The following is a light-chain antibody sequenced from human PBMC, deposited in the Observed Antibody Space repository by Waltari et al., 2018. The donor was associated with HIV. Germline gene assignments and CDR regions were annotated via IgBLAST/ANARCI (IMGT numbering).Light chain of an antibody. J-gene: IGKJ3*01. CDR3: QQSYRGLT. CDR1: QTISVY. CDR2: AAS. V-gene: IGKV1-39*01. Sequence: DIQMNQSPSSLSASLGDRVVITCRASQTISVYLNWYQQKSGRAPKLLIYAASSLQDGVPSRFSGSGSGTDFTLTINSLQVEDFATYYCQQSYRGLTFGPGTNVDV.